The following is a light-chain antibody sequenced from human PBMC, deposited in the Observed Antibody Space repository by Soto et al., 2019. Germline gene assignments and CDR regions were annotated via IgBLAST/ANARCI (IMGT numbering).Light chain of an antibody. V-gene: IGKV1-5*01. CDR2: HAS. CDR3: QQYNRYWT. CDR1: QSISNW. J-gene: IGKJ1*01. Sequence: DIQMTQSPSTLSASVVARVTITFRASQSISNWLAWYQQKPGKAPKLLIYHASSLESGVPSRFSGSGSGTEFTLTISSLQPDDFATYYCQQYNRYWTFGQGTKVDI.